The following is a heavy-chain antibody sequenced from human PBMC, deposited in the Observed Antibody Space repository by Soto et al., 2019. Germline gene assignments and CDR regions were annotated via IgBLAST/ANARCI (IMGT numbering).Heavy chain of an antibody. J-gene: IGHJ6*02. CDR1: GGSISSYY. CDR3: ARGNVRIAARQYYYYGMDV. CDR2: INHSGST. D-gene: IGHD6-6*01. V-gene: IGHV4-34*01. Sequence: SETLSLTWAVSGGSISSYYWSWIRPPPGKGLEWIGEINHSGSTNYNPSLKSRVTISVDTSKNQFSLKLSSVTAADTAVYYCARGNVRIAARQYYYYGMDVWGQGTTVTVSS.